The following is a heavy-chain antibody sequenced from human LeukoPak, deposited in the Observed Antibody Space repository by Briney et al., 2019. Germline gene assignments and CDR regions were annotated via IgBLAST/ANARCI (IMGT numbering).Heavy chain of an antibody. Sequence: GGSLRLSCAASGFTFSSFAMSWVRQAPGEGLEWVSIISGSGGSTHYADSVKGRFTISRDNSKNTLYLQMNSLRAEDTAVYYCARDLDYSKGFDYWGQGTLVTVSS. CDR1: GFTFSSFA. CDR2: ISGSGGST. D-gene: IGHD4-11*01. J-gene: IGHJ4*02. V-gene: IGHV3-23*01. CDR3: ARDLDYSKGFDY.